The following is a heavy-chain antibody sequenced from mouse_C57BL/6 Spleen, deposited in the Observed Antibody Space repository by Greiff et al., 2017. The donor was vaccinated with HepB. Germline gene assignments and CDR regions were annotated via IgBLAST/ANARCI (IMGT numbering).Heavy chain of an antibody. CDR1: GFSINSDCY. Sequence: EVQLVESGPSLVRPSQTLSLTCTVTGFSINSDCYWIWIRQFPGNKLEYIGYTFYSGITYYNPSLESRTYITRDTSKNQFSLKLSSVTTEDTATYYCARGEDSSGYYAMDYWGQGTSVTVSS. V-gene: IGHV3-3*01. J-gene: IGHJ4*01. D-gene: IGHD3-2*02. CDR3: ARGEDSSGYYAMDY. CDR2: TFYSGIT.